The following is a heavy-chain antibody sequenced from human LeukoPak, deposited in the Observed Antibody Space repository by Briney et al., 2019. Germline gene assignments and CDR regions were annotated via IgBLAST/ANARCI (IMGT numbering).Heavy chain of an antibody. D-gene: IGHD2-15*01. CDR3: XXXXXXXYSAYYFNY. CDR2: INSDGSST. CDR1: GYTFSRYW. V-gene: IGHV3-74*01. J-gene: IGHJ4*02. Sequence: CXXSGYTFSRYWMQWVRQAPGKGVVWVSRINSDGSSTSYADSVKGRFTISRDNAKNKVYLKMNSVRAEDTAVYYXXXXXXXXYSAYYFNYWGQGTLVTVSS.